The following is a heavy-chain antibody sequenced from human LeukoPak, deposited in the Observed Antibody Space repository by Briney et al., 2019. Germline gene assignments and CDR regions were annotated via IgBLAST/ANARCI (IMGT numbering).Heavy chain of an antibody. CDR3: ARDRTYYYDSNL. CDR2: ISSSGSTI. D-gene: IGHD3-22*01. Sequence: GGSLRLSCAASGFTFSSYEMNWVRQAPGKGPEWVSYISSSGSTIYYADSVKGRFTISRDNAKNSLYLQMNSLRAEDTAVYYCARDRTYYYDSNLWGQGTLVTVSS. J-gene: IGHJ5*02. V-gene: IGHV3-48*03. CDR1: GFTFSSYE.